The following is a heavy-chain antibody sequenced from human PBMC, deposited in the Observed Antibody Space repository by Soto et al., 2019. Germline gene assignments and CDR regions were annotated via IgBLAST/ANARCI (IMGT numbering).Heavy chain of an antibody. V-gene: IGHV1-69*13. CDR3: AGRLGYCSGGSCYSDDYGTDV. CDR2: IIPIFGTA. CDR1: GCTFSSYA. J-gene: IGHJ6*02. D-gene: IGHD2-15*01. Sequence: ASVKVSCKASGCTFSSYAISWVREAPGQGLEWMGGIIPIFGTANYAQKFQGRVTITADESTSTAYMELSSLRSEDTAVYYCAGRLGYCSGGSCYSDDYGTDVWGQGTTFTVSS.